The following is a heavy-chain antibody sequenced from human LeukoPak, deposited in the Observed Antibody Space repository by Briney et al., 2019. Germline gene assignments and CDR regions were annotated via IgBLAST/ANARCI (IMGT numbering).Heavy chain of an antibody. CDR3: ARLVTSSWFGP. CDR2: MYYSGST. Sequence: SETLSLTCTVSGDSISSYYWSWIRQPPGKGLEWIGYMYYSGSTNYNPSLKSRVTISVNTSKYQFSLKLSSVTAADTAVYYCARLVTSSWFGPWGQGTLVTVSS. V-gene: IGHV4-59*01. D-gene: IGHD3-9*01. CDR1: GDSISSYY. J-gene: IGHJ5*02.